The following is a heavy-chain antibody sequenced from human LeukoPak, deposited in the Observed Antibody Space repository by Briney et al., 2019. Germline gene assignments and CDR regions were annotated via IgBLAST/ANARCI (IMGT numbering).Heavy chain of an antibody. CDR1: GYTFTSYY. Sequence: ASVKVSCKASGYTFTSYYMHWVRQAPGQGLEWMGIINPSGGSTSYAQKFQGRVTMTRDTSTSTVYMELSSLRSEDAAVYYCARVGRGDGYNIVTDYWGQGTLVTVSS. D-gene: IGHD5-24*01. CDR2: INPSGGST. V-gene: IGHV1-46*01. CDR3: ARVGRGDGYNIVTDY. J-gene: IGHJ4*02.